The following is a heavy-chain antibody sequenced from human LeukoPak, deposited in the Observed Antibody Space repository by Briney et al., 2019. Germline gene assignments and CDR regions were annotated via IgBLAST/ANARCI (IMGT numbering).Heavy chain of an antibody. J-gene: IGHJ5*02. CDR3: AKGGWNNWFDP. CDR2: INTNGDHT. D-gene: IGHD6-19*01. Sequence: GGSLRLSWAASGFTFSSDAMSWVRQAPLKGLEWVSIINTNGDHTSYPDSVKGLFTISRDNSKNTLYLQMNSLRAEDTAIYYCAKGGWNNWFDPWGQGTLVTVSA. V-gene: IGHV3-23*01. CDR1: GFTFSSDA.